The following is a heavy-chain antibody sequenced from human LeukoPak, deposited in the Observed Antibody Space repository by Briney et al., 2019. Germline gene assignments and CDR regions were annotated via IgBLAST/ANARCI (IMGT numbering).Heavy chain of an antibody. CDR2: ISSSGSTI. CDR3: AKGFDVDTAIGGSYYFDY. J-gene: IGHJ4*02. Sequence: RGSLRLSCAASGFTFSDYYMSWIRQAPGKGLEWVSYISSSGSTIYYADSVKGRFTISRDNAKNSLYLQMNSLRAEDTALYYCAKGFDVDTAIGGSYYFDYWGQGTLVTVSS. D-gene: IGHD5-18*01. V-gene: IGHV3-11*01. CDR1: GFTFSDYY.